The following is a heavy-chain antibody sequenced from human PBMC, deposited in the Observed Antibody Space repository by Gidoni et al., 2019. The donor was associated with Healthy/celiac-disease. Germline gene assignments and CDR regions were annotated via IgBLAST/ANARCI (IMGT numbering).Heavy chain of an antibody. Sequence: EVQLVASGGVLVQPGGSLHLSCAASGFTFPGSAMQWFRQASGKELEWVGRIRSKANSYATAYAAAVKGRFTISRDDSKNTAYLQMNSLKTEDTAVYYCTSSYDFWSGTEYYFDYWGQGTLVTVSS. CDR1: GFTFPGSA. CDR2: IRSKANSYAT. D-gene: IGHD3-3*01. J-gene: IGHJ4*02. V-gene: IGHV3-73*01. CDR3: TSSYDFWSGTEYYFDY.